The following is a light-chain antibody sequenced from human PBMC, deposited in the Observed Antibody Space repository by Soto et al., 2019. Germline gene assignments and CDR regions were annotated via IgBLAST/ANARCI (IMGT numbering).Light chain of an antibody. CDR3: QSYDSSLSGV. V-gene: IGLV1-40*01. J-gene: IGLJ3*02. CDR2: GNS. Sequence: QSVLTQPPSVSGAPGQRVTISCTGSSSNIGAHYDVHWYQQLPGTAPKLLIYGNSNRPSGVPDRFSGSKSGTSASLAITGLQAEDEADYYCQSYDSSLSGVFGGGTKLTVL. CDR1: SSNIGAHYD.